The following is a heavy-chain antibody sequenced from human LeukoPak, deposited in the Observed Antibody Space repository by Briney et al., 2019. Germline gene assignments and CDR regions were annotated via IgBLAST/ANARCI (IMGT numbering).Heavy chain of an antibody. CDR3: ARDLTTYGQRGYFDY. D-gene: IGHD3-10*01. Sequence: ASVKVSCKASGYTFISYGINWVRQAPGQGLEWMGWISGYNGNKDYAQKFQGRVIMTTDTSASTAYMELRSLRSDDTALYFCARDLTTYGQRGYFDYWGQGTLVTVSS. J-gene: IGHJ4*02. CDR2: ISGYNGNK. CDR1: GYTFISYG. V-gene: IGHV1-18*01.